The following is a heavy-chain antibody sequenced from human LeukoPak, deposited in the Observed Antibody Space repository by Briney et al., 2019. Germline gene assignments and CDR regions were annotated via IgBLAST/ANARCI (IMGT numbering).Heavy chain of an antibody. J-gene: IGHJ4*02. CDR3: ARVPLDAIDY. D-gene: IGHD1-1*01. CDR2: INHSGST. Sequence: PSATLSLTCAVYGGSFSGYYWSWIRQPPGKGLEWIGEINHSGSTNYNPSLKSRVTISVDTSKNQFSLKLSSVTAADTAVYYCARVPLDAIDYGAQGPLVTVSS. V-gene: IGHV4-34*01. CDR1: GGSFSGYY.